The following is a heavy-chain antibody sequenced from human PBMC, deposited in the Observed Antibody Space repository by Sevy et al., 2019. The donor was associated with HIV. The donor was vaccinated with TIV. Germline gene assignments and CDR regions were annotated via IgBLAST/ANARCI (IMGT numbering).Heavy chain of an antibody. J-gene: IGHJ6*02. CDR1: GYTFSNSD. Sequence: ASVKVSCKASGYTFSNSDINWVRQATGQGLEWLGWMNPNSGNTVYAQKFQGRDTITRDTSISTAYMELSSLRSEDSAVYYCARAEYYYGMDVWGQGTMVTVSS. CDR2: MNPNSGNT. V-gene: IGHV1-8*03. CDR3: ARAEYYYGMDV.